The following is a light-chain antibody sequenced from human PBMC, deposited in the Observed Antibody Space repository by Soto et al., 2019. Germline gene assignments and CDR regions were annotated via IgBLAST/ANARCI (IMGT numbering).Light chain of an antibody. CDR3: QQYDNLPLT. V-gene: IGKV1-33*01. CDR2: DAS. CDR1: QDISNY. J-gene: IGKJ4*01. Sequence: DIQMTQSPSSLSASVGYLVTITCQASQDISNYLNWYQQKPGKAPKLLIYDASNLETGVPSRFSGSGSGTDFTFTISSLQPEDIATYYCQQYDNLPLTFGGGTKVDI.